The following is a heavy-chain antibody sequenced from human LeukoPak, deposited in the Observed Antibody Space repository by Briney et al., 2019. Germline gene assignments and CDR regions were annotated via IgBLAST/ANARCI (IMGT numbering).Heavy chain of an antibody. D-gene: IGHD6-13*01. Sequence: GESLKISCKGSGYGFASYWIGWVRQLPGKGLEWMGIIYPGDSDTRYSPSFQGQVTISADKSITTAYLQWSSLKASDTAMYYCARRHSSIDYWGQGTLVTVSS. CDR3: ARRHSSIDY. CDR1: GYGFASYW. J-gene: IGHJ4*02. V-gene: IGHV5-51*01. CDR2: IYPGDSDT.